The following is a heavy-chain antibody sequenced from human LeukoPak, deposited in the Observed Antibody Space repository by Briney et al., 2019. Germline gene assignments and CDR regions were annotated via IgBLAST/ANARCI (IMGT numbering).Heavy chain of an antibody. CDR2: IASKTDGGTT. Sequence: GGSLRLSCVVSGFTFNRCWMNWVRQAPGKGLEWVGRIASKTDGGTTDYAAPVKGRFTISRDDSKNTLFLQMNSLKTEDTAVYYCTTGIRGDCGQGTLVTVSS. CDR3: TTGIRGD. J-gene: IGHJ4*02. CDR1: GFTFNRCW. V-gene: IGHV3-15*04.